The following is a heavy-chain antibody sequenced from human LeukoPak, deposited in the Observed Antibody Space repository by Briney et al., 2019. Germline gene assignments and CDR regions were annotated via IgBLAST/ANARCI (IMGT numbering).Heavy chain of an antibody. CDR3: ARSAVRGVACDY. V-gene: IGHV3-11*06. D-gene: IGHD3-10*01. Sequence: GGSLRLSCAASGFTFSDYYMSWIRQAPGKGLEWLSYISTSSRSTYYADSVKGRFTISRDNAKNALFLDMHSLRPGDSAVYYCARSAVRGVACDYWGQGTLLTVSS. CDR2: ISTSSRST. J-gene: IGHJ4*02. CDR1: GFTFSDYY.